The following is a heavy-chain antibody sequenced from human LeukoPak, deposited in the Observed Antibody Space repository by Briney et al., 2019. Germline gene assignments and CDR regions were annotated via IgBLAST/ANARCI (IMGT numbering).Heavy chain of an antibody. CDR3: AKAKTMTHDAFDI. V-gene: IGHV3-23*01. CDR2: ISGSGGNT. J-gene: IGHJ3*02. CDR1: GFTFTSYA. D-gene: IGHD3-22*01. Sequence: GGSLRLSCAASGFTFTSYAMGWVRQAPGKGLEWVSTISGSGGNTYYADSVKGRFTISRDNSKNTLYLQMNSLRAEDTAVYYCAKAKTMTHDAFDIWGQGTMVTVSS.